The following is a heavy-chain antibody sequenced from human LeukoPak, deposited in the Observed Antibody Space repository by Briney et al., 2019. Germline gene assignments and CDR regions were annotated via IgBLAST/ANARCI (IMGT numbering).Heavy chain of an antibody. CDR3: ARTGHSSSWRNYFDY. Sequence: GGSLRLSCAASGFTFDDYGMSWVRQAPGKGLEWVSGINWNGGSTGYADSVKGRFTISRDNAKNSLYLQMNSLRAEDTALYYCARTGHSSSWRNYFDYWGQGTLVTVSS. CDR1: GFTFDDYG. CDR2: INWNGGST. D-gene: IGHD6-13*01. V-gene: IGHV3-20*04. J-gene: IGHJ4*02.